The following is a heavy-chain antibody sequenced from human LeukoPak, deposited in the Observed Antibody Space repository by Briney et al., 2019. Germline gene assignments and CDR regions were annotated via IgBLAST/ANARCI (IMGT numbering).Heavy chain of an antibody. CDR1: GFTFSRYW. D-gene: IGHD5-12*01. Sequence: GGSLRLSCAASGFTFSRYWMSWVRQAPGKGLEWVANIKQDGGEKYYVESAKGRFTISRDNVKNSLYLQMNSLRVEDTAVYYCARARGGYDLDYWGQGTLVTVSS. J-gene: IGHJ4*02. CDR2: IKQDGGEK. CDR3: ARARGGYDLDY. V-gene: IGHV3-7*01.